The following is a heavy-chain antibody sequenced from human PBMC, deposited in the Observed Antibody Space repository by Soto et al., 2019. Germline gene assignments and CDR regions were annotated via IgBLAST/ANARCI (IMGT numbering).Heavy chain of an antibody. CDR1: GFTFSSYA. Sequence: GGSLRLCCTASGFTFSSYAMSWVRQAPGKGLEWVSAISGSGGSTYYADSVKGRFTISRDNSKNTLYLQMNSLRAEDTAVYYCSKGTYEYDDSYSNYWRQGLLVSVYS. V-gene: IGHV3-23*01. J-gene: IGHJ4*02. CDR2: ISGSGGST. D-gene: IGHD3-9*01. CDR3: SKGTYEYDDSYSNY.